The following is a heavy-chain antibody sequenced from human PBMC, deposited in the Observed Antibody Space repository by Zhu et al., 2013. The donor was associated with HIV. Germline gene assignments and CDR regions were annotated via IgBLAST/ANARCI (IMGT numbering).Heavy chain of an antibody. J-gene: IGHJ3*02. CDR3: AKEGQWLGTYDAYEM. D-gene: IGHD6-19*01. V-gene: IGHV1-18*01. Sequence: QVQLVQSGAEVKKPGASVKVSCKPSGYTFASFGISWVRQAPGQGLEWMGWISVYNGDTNYARKFQGRVTMTTDTSTSTAYMELRSLRSDDTAVYYCAKEGQWLGTYDAYEMWGQGTMVTVSS. CDR1: GYTFASFG. CDR2: ISVYNGDT.